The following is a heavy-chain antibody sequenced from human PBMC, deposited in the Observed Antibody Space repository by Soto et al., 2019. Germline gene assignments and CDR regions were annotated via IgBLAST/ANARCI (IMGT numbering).Heavy chain of an antibody. CDR3: ARVRSDGWFWAFDM. CDR1: GDSISSTNW. Sequence: QVQLQESGPGLVKPSETLSLTCVVSGDSISSTNWWTWVRRPPGKGLEWIGEIYHDESTNYNQSLQSRVTVSVDKSKNQFSLTVKSVTAADTAIYYCARVRSDGWFWAFDMWGQGTMVTVSS. V-gene: IGHV4-4*02. D-gene: IGHD6-19*01. J-gene: IGHJ3*02. CDR2: IYHDEST.